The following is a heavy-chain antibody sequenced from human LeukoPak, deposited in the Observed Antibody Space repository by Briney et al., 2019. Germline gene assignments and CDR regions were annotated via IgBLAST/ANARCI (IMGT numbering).Heavy chain of an antibody. CDR1: GGSISSYY. V-gene: IGHV4-4*07. D-gene: IGHD3-3*01. J-gene: IGHJ3*02. Sequence: SETLSLTCTVSGGSISSYYWSWIRQPAGKGLEWIGRIYTSGSTNYNPSLKSRVTMSVDTSKNQFSLKLSSVTAADTAVYYCARDSRITIFGVVRGQAAFDIWGQGTMVTVSS. CDR3: ARDSRITIFGVVRGQAAFDI. CDR2: IYTSGST.